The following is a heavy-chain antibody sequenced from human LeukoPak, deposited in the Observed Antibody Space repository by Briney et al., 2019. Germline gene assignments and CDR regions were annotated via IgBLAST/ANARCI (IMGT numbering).Heavy chain of an antibody. CDR1: GGSISSSSYY. D-gene: IGHD3-9*01. J-gene: IGHJ4*02. CDR2: IYYSGST. CDR3: ARGEGRYFDWSLSPTPAHFDY. Sequence: SETLSLTCSVSGGSISSSSYYWSWIRQPPGKGLEWIGYIYYSGSTNYNPSLKSRVTISVDTSKNQFSLKLSSVTAADTAVYYCARGEGRYFDWSLSPTPAHFDYWGQGTLVTVSS. V-gene: IGHV4-61*05.